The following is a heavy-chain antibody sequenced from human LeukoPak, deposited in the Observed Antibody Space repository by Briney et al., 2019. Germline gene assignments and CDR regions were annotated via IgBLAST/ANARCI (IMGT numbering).Heavy chain of an antibody. J-gene: IGHJ4*02. D-gene: IGHD3-10*01. CDR1: GYTLTELS. CDR2: FDPEDGET. CDR3: ASMVRGVILPFDY. Sequence: ASVNVSFKVSGYTLTELSMHWVRQAPGKGLEWMGGFDPEDGETIYAQKFQGRVTMTEDTSTDTAYMELSSLRSEDTAVYYCASMVRGVILPFDYWGQGTLVTVSS. V-gene: IGHV1-24*01.